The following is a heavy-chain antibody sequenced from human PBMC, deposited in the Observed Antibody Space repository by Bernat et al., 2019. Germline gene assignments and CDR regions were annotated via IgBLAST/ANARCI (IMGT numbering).Heavy chain of an antibody. D-gene: IGHD4-11*01. Sequence: EVQLVESGGGLVQPGGSLRLSCAASGFTFSDYSMNWVRQAPGKGLEWVSDISSSSSAMYYADSVKGRFTISRDNAKNSLYLHMNSLRDEETAVYYGARIRGASNYDGWGQGTLVTVSS. J-gene: IGHJ4*02. CDR3: ARIRGASNYDG. V-gene: IGHV3-48*02. CDR2: ISSSSSAM. CDR1: GFTFSDYS.